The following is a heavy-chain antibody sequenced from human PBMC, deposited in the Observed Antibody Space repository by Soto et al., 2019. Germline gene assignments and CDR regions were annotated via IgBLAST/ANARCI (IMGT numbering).Heavy chain of an antibody. D-gene: IGHD7-27*01. CDR1: GGSINTNNW. CDR3: ARLTGDQLIMDY. Sequence: QVQLQESGPGLVKPSGTLSLTCAVSGGSINTNNWWSWVRQPPGKGLEWIGQIFHSGSTNYNPSLERRVTRSVDKSKNQFSLKLNSVTAADTAVYYCARLTGDQLIMDYWGQGTLVTVSS. V-gene: IGHV4-4*02. CDR2: IFHSGST. J-gene: IGHJ4*02.